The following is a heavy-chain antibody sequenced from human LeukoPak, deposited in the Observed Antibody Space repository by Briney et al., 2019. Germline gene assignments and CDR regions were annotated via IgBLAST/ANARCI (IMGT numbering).Heavy chain of an antibody. CDR3: AKTHYDLLDV. V-gene: IGHV3-23*01. CDR2: MNNGPGVT. CDR1: GFSFSTSP. D-gene: IGHD5-12*01. J-gene: IGHJ6*02. Sequence: GGSLRLSCAASGFSFSTSPMSWVRQPPGKGLEWVSAMNNGPGVTFYRDSVRGRFTISRDDSKSTLYLQMNSLRAEDTGTYYCAKTHYDLLDVWGQGTTVTVSS.